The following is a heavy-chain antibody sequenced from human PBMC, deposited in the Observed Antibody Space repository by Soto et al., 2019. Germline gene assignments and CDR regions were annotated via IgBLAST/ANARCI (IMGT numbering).Heavy chain of an antibody. V-gene: IGHV4-61*01. CDR3: ARVFCGGDWSSRTRPSYFAS. D-gene: IGHD2-21*02. Sequence: QVQLQESGPGLVKPSETLSLTCTVSGDSVSSGSHYWSWVRQPPGSVLEWVGYIYYNEDTNYNPYLLSRITLSVDTSKNQFSLHLTSVTAADTALYYCARVFCGGDWSSRTRPSYFASWGQGLLVIVSS. CDR2: IYYNEDT. CDR1: GDSVSSGSHY. J-gene: IGHJ4*02.